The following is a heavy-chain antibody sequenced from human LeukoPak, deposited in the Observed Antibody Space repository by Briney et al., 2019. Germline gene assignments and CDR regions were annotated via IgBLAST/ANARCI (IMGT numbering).Heavy chain of an antibody. V-gene: IGHV4-61*02. J-gene: IGHJ5*02. D-gene: IGHD2-15*01. Sequence: SETLSPTCTVSGGSISSDTYYWSWIRQPAGKGLEWIGRIYASGNSNYNASLKSRVTISIDTSNNQFSLRLSSVIASDTAVYYCAGTRRYCSGGSCYNWFDPWGQGTLVTVSS. CDR1: GGSISSDTYY. CDR3: AGTRRYCSGGSCYNWFDP. CDR2: IYASGNS.